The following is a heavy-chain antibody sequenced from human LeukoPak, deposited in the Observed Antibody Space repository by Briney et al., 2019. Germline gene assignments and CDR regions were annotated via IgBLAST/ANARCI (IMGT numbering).Heavy chain of an antibody. D-gene: IGHD3-22*01. V-gene: IGHV1-69*06. CDR2: IIPIFGTA. J-gene: IGHJ4*02. CDR1: GGTFSSYA. CDR3: ARDDGWAYYYDSSGYYALAY. Sequence: GASVKVSCKASGGTFSSYAISWVRQAPGQGLEWMGGIIPIFGTANYAQKFQGRVTITADKSTSTAYMELSSLRSEDTAVYYCARDDGWAYYYDSSGYYALAYWGQGTLVTVSS.